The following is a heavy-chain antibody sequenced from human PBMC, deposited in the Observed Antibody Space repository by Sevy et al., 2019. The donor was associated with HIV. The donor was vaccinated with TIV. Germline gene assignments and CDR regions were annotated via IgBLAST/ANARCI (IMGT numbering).Heavy chain of an antibody. CDR1: GFTFSSYS. CDR3: ARVAGRGYCSSTSCLNYYYYGMDV. J-gene: IGHJ6*02. D-gene: IGHD2-2*01. Sequence: GGSLRLSCAASGFTFSSYSMNWVRQAPGKGLEWVSSISSSSSYIYYADSVKGRFTISRDNAKNSLYLQMNSLRAEDTAVYYCARVAGRGYCSSTSCLNYYYYGMDVWGQGTTVTVSS. V-gene: IGHV3-21*01. CDR2: ISSSSSYI.